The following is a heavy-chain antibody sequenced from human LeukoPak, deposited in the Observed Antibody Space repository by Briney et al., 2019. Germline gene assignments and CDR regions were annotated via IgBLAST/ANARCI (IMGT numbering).Heavy chain of an antibody. CDR2: IYYSGST. J-gene: IGHJ4*02. V-gene: IGHV4-59*01. D-gene: IGHD3-16*01. CDR3: ATQRLEGLWVFDY. CDR1: GGSISSYY. Sequence: SETLSLTCTVSGGSISSYYWSWIRQPPGKGLEWIGYIYYSGSTNYNPSLKSRVTISVDTSKNQFSLKLTSVTAADTAVYYCATQRLEGLWVFDYWGQGTLVTVSS.